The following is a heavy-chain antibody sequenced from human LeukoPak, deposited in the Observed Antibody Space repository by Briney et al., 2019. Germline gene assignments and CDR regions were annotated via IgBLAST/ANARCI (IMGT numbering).Heavy chain of an antibody. CDR3: AEVESSYCRI. V-gene: IGHV3-23*01. CDR2: IGGGGYTT. J-gene: IGHJ4*02. Sequence: GGSLRLSCVASGLTFGNYGMNWVRQAPGKGLEWVSSIGGGGYTTYYADSVRGRFTISRDNSKNSMYLQMSSLRAEDTAIYYCAEVESSYCRIWGQGTLVSVSS. CDR1: GLTFGNYG. D-gene: IGHD3-10*01.